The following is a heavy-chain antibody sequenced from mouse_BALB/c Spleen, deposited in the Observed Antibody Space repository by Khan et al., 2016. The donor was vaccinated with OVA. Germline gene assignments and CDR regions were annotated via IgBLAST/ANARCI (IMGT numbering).Heavy chain of an antibody. Sequence: VQLKESGPEVVKPGASVKMSCKASGYTFTSYVMHWVKQKPGQGLEWIGYIYPFNDATKSNEKFNGKSTLTLDKSSSTAYMELSSLTSEDSAVYYSAPVGSYYVSFVCWGQGTLVTVSA. CDR1: GYTFTSYV. CDR3: APVGSYYVSFVC. CDR2: IYPFNDAT. D-gene: IGHD1-1*01. J-gene: IGHJ3*01. V-gene: IGHV1S136*01.